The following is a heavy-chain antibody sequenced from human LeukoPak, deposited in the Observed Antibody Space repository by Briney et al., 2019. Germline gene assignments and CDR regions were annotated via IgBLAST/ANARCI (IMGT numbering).Heavy chain of an antibody. CDR1: GFTLSKAW. D-gene: IGHD6-13*01. CDR2: IKSKTDGGTT. CDR3: TTESSWYKYFDY. Sequence: GGSLRLSCAASGFTLSKAWMSWVRQAPGKGLEWVGRIKSKTDGGTTDYAAPVKGRFTISRDDSRNTLYLHMNSLKTEDTAVYYCTTESSWYKYFDYWGQGTLVTVSS. V-gene: IGHV3-15*01. J-gene: IGHJ4*02.